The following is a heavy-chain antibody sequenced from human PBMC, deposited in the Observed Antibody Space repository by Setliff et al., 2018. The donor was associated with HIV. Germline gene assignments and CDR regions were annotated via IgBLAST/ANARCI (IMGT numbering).Heavy chain of an antibody. CDR1: GFTISGGGVG. CDR3: AHMTYGLLTGYYTGVDY. V-gene: IGHV2-5*02. CDR2: VFGDDDK. J-gene: IGHJ4*02. Sequence: PGPTLVNPTQTLTLTCTFSGFTISGGGVGVGWVRQPPGKGLEWLALVFGDDDKRYTPSLRRRLSITKDTIKSQVTLTMTSLDPVDTATYYCAHMTYGLLTGYYTGVDYWGQGILVTV. D-gene: IGHD3-9*01.